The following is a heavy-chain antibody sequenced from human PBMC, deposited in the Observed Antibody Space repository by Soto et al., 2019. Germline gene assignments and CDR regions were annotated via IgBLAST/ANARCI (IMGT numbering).Heavy chain of an antibody. Sequence: PSETLSLTCTVSGGSIDSSTYYWGWIRQPPGKGLEWIGSIFYNGNTFYNPSLKSRITISVDTSKNQFSLKPSSVTAADTAVYYCARHSTGYYYSWFDPWGQGTLVTVSS. V-gene: IGHV4-39*01. D-gene: IGHD3-22*01. CDR1: GGSIDSSTYY. CDR2: IFYNGNT. CDR3: ARHSTGYYYSWFDP. J-gene: IGHJ5*02.